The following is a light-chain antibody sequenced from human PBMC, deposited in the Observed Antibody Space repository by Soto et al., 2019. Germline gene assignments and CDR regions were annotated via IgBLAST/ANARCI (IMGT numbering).Light chain of an antibody. CDR3: QTWGTGIHGM. J-gene: IGLJ3*02. Sequence: QSVLTQSPSASASLGASVKLTCTLSSGHSRYAIAWHQQQPEKGPRYLMKLNSDGSHSKGDGIPDRFSASSSGAERYLTISSLQSEDEADYYCQTWGTGIHGMFGGGTKLTVL. V-gene: IGLV4-69*01. CDR1: SGHSRYA. CDR2: LNSDGSH.